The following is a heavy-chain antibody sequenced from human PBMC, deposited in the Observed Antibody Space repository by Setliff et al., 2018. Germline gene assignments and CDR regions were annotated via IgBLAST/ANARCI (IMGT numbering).Heavy chain of an antibody. V-gene: IGHV1-18*01. CDR2: ISPYNGKT. D-gene: IGHD2-2*01. Sequence: GASVKVSCKASGYTFTSYDINWVRQAPGQGLEWMGWISPYNGKTEHAQMFQGRVTMATDRTTNTAYMELRSLKSDDTAVYYCARGSRSWGPRDYYYMDVWGQGTTVTVSS. J-gene: IGHJ6*03. CDR3: ARGSRSWGPRDYYYMDV. CDR1: GYTFTSYD.